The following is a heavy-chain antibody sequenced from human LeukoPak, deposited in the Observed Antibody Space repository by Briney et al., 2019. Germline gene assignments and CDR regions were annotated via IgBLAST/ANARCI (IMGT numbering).Heavy chain of an antibody. CDR3: ARDPVVVEAATPGWFDP. V-gene: IGHV1-69*13. CDR2: IIPIFGTA. J-gene: IGHJ5*02. CDR1: GGTFSSYA. D-gene: IGHD2-15*01. Sequence: SVKVSCKASGGTFSSYAISWVRQAPGQGLEWMGGIIPIFGTANYAQKFQGRVTITADESTSTAYMELSSLRSEDTAVYYCARDPVVVEAATPGWFDPWGQGTLVTVSS.